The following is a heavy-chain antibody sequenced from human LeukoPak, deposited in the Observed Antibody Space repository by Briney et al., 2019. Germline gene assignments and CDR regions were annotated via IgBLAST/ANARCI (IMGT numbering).Heavy chain of an antibody. V-gene: IGHV1-46*01. CDR2: INPSNGDT. J-gene: IGHJ4*02. CDR3: ARESDVGKDFDC. D-gene: IGHD1-1*01. Sequence: ASVKVSCKASGYAFTYHYIHLVRQAPGQGLEWMGIINPSNGDTNYAQRFQGRVTMTRDTSTSTVYMELSSLDSEDTAVYYCARESDVGKDFDCWGQGTLVTVSS. CDR1: GYAFTYHY.